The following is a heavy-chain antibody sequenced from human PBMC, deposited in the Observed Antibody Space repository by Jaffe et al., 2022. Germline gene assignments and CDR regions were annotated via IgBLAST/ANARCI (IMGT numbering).Heavy chain of an antibody. J-gene: IGHJ4*02. CDR3: TRDLTLGLEIGGSYYFDY. Sequence: EVQLVESGGGLVQPGRSLRLSCTASGFTFGDYAMSWVRQAPGKGLEWVGFITSKAYDGTTEYAASVKGRFTISRDDSKSIAYLQMNSLKTEDTAVYYCTRDLTLGLEIGGSYYFDYWGQGTLVTVSS. CDR1: GFTFGDYA. V-gene: IGHV3-49*04. D-gene: IGHD6-19*01. CDR2: ITSKAYDGTT.